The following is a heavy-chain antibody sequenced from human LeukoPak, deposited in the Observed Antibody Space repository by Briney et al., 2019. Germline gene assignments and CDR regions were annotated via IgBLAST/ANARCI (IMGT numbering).Heavy chain of an antibody. V-gene: IGHV1-8*01. J-gene: IGHJ6*03. CDR3: ARNYYYYYYMDV. CDR1: GYTFTSYD. Sequence: ASVKVSCKAPGYTFTSYDINWVRQATGQGLEWMGWMNPNSGNTGYAQKFQGRVTMTRNTSISTAYMELSSLRSEDTAVYYCARNYYYYYYMDVWGKGTTVTVSS. CDR2: MNPNSGNT.